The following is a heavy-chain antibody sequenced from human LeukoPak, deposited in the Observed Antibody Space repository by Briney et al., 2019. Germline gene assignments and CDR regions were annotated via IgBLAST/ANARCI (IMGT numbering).Heavy chain of an antibody. CDR3: AREYYDSTGRKHAFEN. J-gene: IGHJ3*02. D-gene: IGHD3-22*01. Sequence: ASVKVSCKTSGYTFADYYLHCVRQAPGQGLEWMGSIDPDSGGTNSAQKFQGRVTMTRDTSISTAHMELSRLRSDDTAVYYCAREYYDSTGRKHAFENWGQGTMVTVSS. CDR1: GYTFADYY. CDR2: IDPDSGGT. V-gene: IGHV1-2*02.